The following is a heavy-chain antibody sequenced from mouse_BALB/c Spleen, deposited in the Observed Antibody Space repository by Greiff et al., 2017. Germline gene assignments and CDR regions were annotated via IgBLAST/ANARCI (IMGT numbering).Heavy chain of an antibody. CDR3: ARGPYYYGSSYWFAY. D-gene: IGHD1-1*01. V-gene: IGHV7-3*02. CDR1: GFTFTDYY. CDR2: IRNKANGYTT. Sequence: EVKLVESGGGLVQPGGSLRLSCATSGFTFTDYYMSWVRQPPGKALEWLGFIRNKANGYTTEYSASVKGRFTISRDNSQSILYLQMNTLRAEDSATYYCARGPYYYGSSYWFAYWGQGTLVTVSA. J-gene: IGHJ3*01.